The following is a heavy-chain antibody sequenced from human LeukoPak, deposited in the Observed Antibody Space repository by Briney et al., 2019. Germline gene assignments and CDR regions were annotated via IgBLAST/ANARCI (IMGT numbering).Heavy chain of an antibody. CDR1: GFTFSSYA. CDR3: TREVSGSLYFDY. Sequence: GGSLRLSCAGSGFTFSSYAMSWVRQAPGKGLEWVSAISGSGADTYYADSVKGRFTISRDNAKNTLYLQMNSLRAEDTAVYYCTREVSGSLYFDYWGQGALVTVSS. J-gene: IGHJ4*02. CDR2: ISGSGADT. V-gene: IGHV3-23*01. D-gene: IGHD1-26*01.